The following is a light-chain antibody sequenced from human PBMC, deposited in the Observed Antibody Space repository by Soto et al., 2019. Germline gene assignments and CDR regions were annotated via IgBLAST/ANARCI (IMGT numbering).Light chain of an antibody. Sequence: DIQLTQSPSFLSASVGDRVTITCRASQDISNFLAWFQQKPGRAPKLLIYAVFTLQSGVPSRFSGSGSGAEFTLTITRLEPEDFALYYCQQYGGSPITFGLGTRLEIK. J-gene: IGKJ5*01. V-gene: IGKV1-9*01. CDR2: AVF. CDR3: QQYGGSPIT. CDR1: QDISNF.